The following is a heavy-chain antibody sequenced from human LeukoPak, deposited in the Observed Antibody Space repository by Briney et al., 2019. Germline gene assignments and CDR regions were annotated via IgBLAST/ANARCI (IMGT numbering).Heavy chain of an antibody. CDR2: IYYSGST. CDR3: AREDETSSQAFDI. CDR1: GGSISSGDYY. D-gene: IGHD2-2*01. J-gene: IGHJ3*02. Sequence: SQTLSLTCTVSGGSISSGDYYWSWIRQPPGKGLEWIGYIYYSGSTYYNPSLKSRVTISVDTSKNQFSLKLSSVTAADTAVYYCAREDETSSQAFDIWGQGTMVTVSS. V-gene: IGHV4-30-4*01.